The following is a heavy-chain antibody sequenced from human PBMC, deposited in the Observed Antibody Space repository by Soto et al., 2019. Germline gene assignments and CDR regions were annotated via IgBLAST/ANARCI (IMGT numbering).Heavy chain of an antibody. J-gene: IGHJ6*02. D-gene: IGHD2-8*01. CDR2: MHPNSGNT. CDR3: AIGQEVWCNAGPLGLLDLDV. CDR1: RYPFLSYD. Sequence: ASVKVSCKASRYPFLSYDLNWVRQAPGEGLEWIGWMHPNSGNTGYAQKFQGRITMTSKTSINTAYMELSSLRSEDTAVYYCAIGQEVWCNAGPLGLLDLDVWGQGTPVTVSS. V-gene: IGHV1-8*01.